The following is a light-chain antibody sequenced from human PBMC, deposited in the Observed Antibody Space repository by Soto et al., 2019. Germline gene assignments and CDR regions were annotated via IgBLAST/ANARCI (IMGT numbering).Light chain of an antibody. Sequence: QSALTQPPSASGSPGQSVTISCTGTSSDVGGYNYVSWYQQHPGKAPKLMIYEVSKRPSGVPDRCSGSKSGNTASLTVSGLQAEDEAAYYCSSYAGSNVVFGGGTKVTVL. V-gene: IGLV2-8*01. CDR1: SSDVGGYNY. CDR2: EVS. CDR3: SSYAGSNVV. J-gene: IGLJ2*01.